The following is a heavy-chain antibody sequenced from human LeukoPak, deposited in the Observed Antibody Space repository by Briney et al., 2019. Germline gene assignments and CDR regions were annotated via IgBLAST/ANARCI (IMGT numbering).Heavy chain of an antibody. D-gene: IGHD3-3*01. V-gene: IGHV3-30-3*01. J-gene: IGHJ4*02. Sequence: GGSLRLSCAASGFTFSNFPMHWVRQAPGKGLEWVALISYDGSNKYYTDSVKGRFTISRDNSKNTLYLQMNSLRTENTAVYYCARPSQNYDFWSGFDYWGQGTLVTVSS. CDR3: ARPSQNYDFWSGFDY. CDR2: ISYDGSNK. CDR1: GFTFSNFP.